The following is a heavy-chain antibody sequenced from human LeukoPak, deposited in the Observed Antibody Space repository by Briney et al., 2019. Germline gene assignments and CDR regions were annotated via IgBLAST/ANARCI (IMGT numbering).Heavy chain of an antibody. D-gene: IGHD6-13*01. Sequence: QPGRSLRLSCAASGFTFDDYAMHCVRQAPGKGLEWVSGISWNSGSIGYADSVKGRFTISRDNAKNSLYLQMNSLRAEDTALYYCAKDLGYSSNNWGQGTLVTVSS. CDR2: ISWNSGSI. CDR1: GFTFDDYA. J-gene: IGHJ4*02. V-gene: IGHV3-9*01. CDR3: AKDLGYSSNN.